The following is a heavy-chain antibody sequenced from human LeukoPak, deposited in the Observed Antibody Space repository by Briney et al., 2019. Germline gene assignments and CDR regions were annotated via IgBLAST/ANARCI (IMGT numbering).Heavy chain of an antibody. J-gene: IGHJ6*03. CDR1: GFTVSSNY. CDR3: AKDIGGYPLYMDV. Sequence: PGGSLRLSCAASGFTVSSNYMSWVRQAPGKGLEWISVIYSGDSTYYADSVKGRFTISRDNAKNSLYLQMNSLRAEDMALYYCAKDIGGYPLYMDVWGKGTTVTVSS. V-gene: IGHV3-53*05. CDR2: IYSGDST. D-gene: IGHD6-13*01.